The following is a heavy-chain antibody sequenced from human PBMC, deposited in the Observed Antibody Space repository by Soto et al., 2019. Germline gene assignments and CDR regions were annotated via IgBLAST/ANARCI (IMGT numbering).Heavy chain of an antibody. Sequence: SVQVSCKASGYTFSDYYVHWVRQAPGQGFEWMGWISPKSGGTNYAQKFQGRVTVTRDTSIFTAYMELSRLRSDDTAVYYCTRNAFYYNSSGYHDGFEFWGQGSLVTVS. CDR1: GYTFSDYY. CDR2: ISPKSGGT. CDR3: TRNAFYYNSSGYHDGFEF. J-gene: IGHJ4*01. D-gene: IGHD3-22*01. V-gene: IGHV1-2*02.